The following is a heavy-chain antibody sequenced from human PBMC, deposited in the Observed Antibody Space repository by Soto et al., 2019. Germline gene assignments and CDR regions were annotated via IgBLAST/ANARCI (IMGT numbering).Heavy chain of an antibody. Sequence: PSVKVSCKTSGYTFNTYGINWVRQAPGQGPELMGWISAYDGKTTYAEKFQGRVTLTTDTSTSTAYMELRSLRSDDTAIYYCARDPHEFWTSYWFDPWGQGTPVTVSS. J-gene: IGHJ5*02. CDR2: ISAYDGKT. CDR3: ARDPHEFWTSYWFDP. V-gene: IGHV1-18*01. CDR1: GYTFNTYG. D-gene: IGHD3-3*01.